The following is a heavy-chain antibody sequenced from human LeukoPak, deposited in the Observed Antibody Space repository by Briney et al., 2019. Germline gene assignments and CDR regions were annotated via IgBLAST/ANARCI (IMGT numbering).Heavy chain of an antibody. CDR2: ISSSSSYI. Sequence: PGGSLRLSCAASGFTFSSSAMHWVRQAPGKGLEWVSSISSSSSYIYYADSVKGRFTISRDNAKNSLYLQMNSLRAEDTAVYYCARAYAPIRLDYWGQGTLVTVSS. D-gene: IGHD3-16*01. CDR1: GFTFSSSA. J-gene: IGHJ4*02. V-gene: IGHV3-21*01. CDR3: ARAYAPIRLDY.